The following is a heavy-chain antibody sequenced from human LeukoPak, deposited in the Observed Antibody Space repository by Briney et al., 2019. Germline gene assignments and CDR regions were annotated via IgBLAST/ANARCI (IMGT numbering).Heavy chain of an antibody. J-gene: IGHJ6*02. Sequence: GGSLRLSCAASGFTFSDSWMSWVRQAPGKWLEWVANVNPDGSAKDYVDSVKGRFTISRDNAGNSLYLQMSSLRAEDTAVYYCATYTHLVAGDVWGQGTTVTVSS. D-gene: IGHD3-16*01. CDR3: ATYTHLVAGDV. CDR2: VNPDGSAK. CDR1: GFTFSDSW. V-gene: IGHV3-7*01.